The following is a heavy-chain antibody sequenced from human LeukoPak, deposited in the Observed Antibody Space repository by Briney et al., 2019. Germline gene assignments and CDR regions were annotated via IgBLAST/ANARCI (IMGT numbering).Heavy chain of an antibody. D-gene: IGHD1-26*01. V-gene: IGHV3-7*01. J-gene: IGHJ3*01. CDR3: VRDKGGRSGAIYYDAFDV. CDR2: IDQGGSTK. Sequence: GGSLRLSCAASGFTFSSYWMSWVRQAPGKGLEWVANIDQGGSTKYYVDSLKDRFTISRDNAKNSLYLQMNSLRAEDTAVYYCVRDKGGRSGAIYYDAFDVWGQGTMVTVSS. CDR1: GFTFSSYW.